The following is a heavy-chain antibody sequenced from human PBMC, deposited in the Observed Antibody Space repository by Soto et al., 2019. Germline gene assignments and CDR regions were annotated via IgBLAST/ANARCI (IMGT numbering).Heavy chain of an antibody. CDR1: GFTFSSYA. CDR3: ARDYYTYYDRSGYYRSTAY. V-gene: IGHV3-30-3*01. Sequence: GGSLRLSCAASGFTFSSYAMHWVRQAPGKGLEWVALISYDGSDKDYADSVKGRFTISRDNSRNTLFLQMNSLRAEDTAVYYCARDYYTYYDRSGYYRSTAYWGQGTLVTVSA. J-gene: IGHJ4*02. CDR2: ISYDGSDK. D-gene: IGHD3-22*01.